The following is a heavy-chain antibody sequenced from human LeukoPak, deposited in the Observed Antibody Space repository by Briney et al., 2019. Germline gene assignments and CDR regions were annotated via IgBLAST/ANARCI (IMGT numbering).Heavy chain of an antibody. CDR1: GYTFTSYG. V-gene: IGHV1-18*01. J-gene: IGHJ5*02. CDR2: ISAYNGNT. CDR3: ARAAPGVVVVAEWFDP. Sequence: ASVKVSCKASGYTFTSYGISWVRQAPGQGLEWMGWISAYNGNTNYAQKLQGRVTMTTDTSTSTAYTELRSLRSDDTAVYYCARAAPGVVVVAEWFDPWGQGTLVTVSS. D-gene: IGHD2-15*01.